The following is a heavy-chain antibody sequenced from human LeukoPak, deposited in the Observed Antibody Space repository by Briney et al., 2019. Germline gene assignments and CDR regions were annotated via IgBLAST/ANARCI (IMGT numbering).Heavy chain of an antibody. D-gene: IGHD3-10*01. CDR3: TRGGSGSYYNVLVYYYYGMDV. CDR2: IRSKAYGGTT. Sequence: PGGSLRLSCTASGFTFGDYAMSWVRQAPGKGLEWVGFIRSKAYGGTTEYAASVKGRFTISRDDSKSIAYLQMNSLKTEDTAAYYCTRGGSGSYYNVLVYYYYGMDVWGKGTTVTVSS. J-gene: IGHJ6*04. V-gene: IGHV3-49*04. CDR1: GFTFGDYA.